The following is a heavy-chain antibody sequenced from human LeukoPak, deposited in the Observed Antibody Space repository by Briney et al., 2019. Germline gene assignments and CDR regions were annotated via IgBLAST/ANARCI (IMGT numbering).Heavy chain of an antibody. CDR3: ARGVLGSSTSHGLDY. V-gene: IGHV3-21*01. Sequence: GGSLRLSCAASVFTFRSYSMNWVRQAPGKGLEGVSFISSSSSYIYYADSVQGRFTISRDTAKNSLYLQMNSLRGEDTAVYYCARGVLGSSTSHGLDYWGQGTLVTVSS. J-gene: IGHJ4*02. D-gene: IGHD2-2*01. CDR1: VFTFRSYS. CDR2: ISSSSSYI.